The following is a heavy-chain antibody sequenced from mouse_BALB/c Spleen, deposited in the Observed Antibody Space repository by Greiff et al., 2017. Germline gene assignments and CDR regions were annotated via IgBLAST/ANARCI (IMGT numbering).Heavy chain of an antibody. D-gene: IGHD2-2*01. J-gene: IGHJ2*01. Sequence: EVQLQESGGGLVQPGGSMKLSCVASGFTFSNYWMNWVRQSPEKGLEWVAEIRLKSNNYATHYAESVKGRFTISRDDSKSSVYLQMNNLRAEDTGIYYCTREGIYYGYDEGFDYWGQGTTLTVSS. V-gene: IGHV6-6*02. CDR2: IRLKSNNYAT. CDR1: GFTFSNYW. CDR3: TREGIYYGYDEGFDY.